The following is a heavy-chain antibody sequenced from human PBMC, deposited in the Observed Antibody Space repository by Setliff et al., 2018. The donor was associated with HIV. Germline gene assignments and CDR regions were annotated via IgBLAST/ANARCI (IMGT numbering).Heavy chain of an antibody. J-gene: IGHJ3*02. CDR3: AKGYSWSVVGALDI. Sequence: AASVKVSCKASGYTFTIYGITWVRQAPGQGLEWMGWISGYNGKTNYAQKYQDRVTMTTNTVYMQLGSLQSDDTAMYYCAKGYSWSVVGALDIWGQGTMVTVSS. CDR1: GYTFTIYG. CDR2: ISGYNGKT. D-gene: IGHD2-8*01. V-gene: IGHV1-18*01.